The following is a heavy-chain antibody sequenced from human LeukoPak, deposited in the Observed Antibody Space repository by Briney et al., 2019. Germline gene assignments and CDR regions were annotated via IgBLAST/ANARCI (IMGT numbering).Heavy chain of an antibody. CDR3: ARGRDGYNFGYLDL. CDR1: GYTFTSYD. J-gene: IGHJ2*01. Sequence: ASVKVSCKASGYTFTSYDINWVRQATAQGLEWMGWITPNSGITGYAQKFQGSVTITRNTYITTAYMELSSLRSEDTAVYYCARGRDGYNFGYLDLWGRGTLVTVCS. D-gene: IGHD5-24*01. V-gene: IGHV1-8*03. CDR2: ITPNSGIT.